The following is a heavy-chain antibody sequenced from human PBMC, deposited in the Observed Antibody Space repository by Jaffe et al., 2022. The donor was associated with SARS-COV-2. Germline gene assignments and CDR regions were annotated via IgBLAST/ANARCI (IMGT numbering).Heavy chain of an antibody. J-gene: IGHJ3*02. CDR2: IYYSGST. CDR1: GGSINSNY. Sequence: QVQLQESGPGLVKPSETLSLTCTVSGGSINSNYWSWIRQPPGKGLEWIGYIYYSGSTNYNPSLKSRVTISVDTSKNQFSLKLSSVTAADTAVYYCARTHSSGWHDAFDIWGQGTMVTVSS. D-gene: IGHD6-19*01. V-gene: IGHV4-59*01. CDR3: ARTHSSGWHDAFDI.